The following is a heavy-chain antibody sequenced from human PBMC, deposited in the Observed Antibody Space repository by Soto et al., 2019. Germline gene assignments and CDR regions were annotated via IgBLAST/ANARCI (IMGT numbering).Heavy chain of an antibody. CDR1: GYTFTNYG. V-gene: IGHV1-18*01. J-gene: IGHJ3*02. D-gene: IGHD3-16*01. CDR3: ARDGGIPVFAALAI. Sequence: VQLVQSGAEVEEPGASVKVSCKASGYTFTNYGVSRVRQAPGQGLEWMGWISGYNGNTNYAQKFQARVTMTTDTSTIPAYLDRRSLRSDDTAVYYCARDGGIPVFAALAIWGQGTMVTVSS. CDR2: ISGYNGNT.